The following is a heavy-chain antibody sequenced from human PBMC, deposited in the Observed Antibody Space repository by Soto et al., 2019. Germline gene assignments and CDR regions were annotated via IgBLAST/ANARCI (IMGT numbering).Heavy chain of an antibody. V-gene: IGHV1-18*04. J-gene: IGHJ4*02. CDR2: ISGYNGKT. CDR3: ARDKMIDDFGLGSFDY. CDR1: GYTFTSFG. D-gene: IGHD3-10*01. Sequence: ASVKVSCKASGYTFTSFGVSWLRQAPGQGPEWMGWISGYNGKTKYTQKVQGRVTLTTDTSTATAYMELRSLRSDDAAVYFCARDKMIDDFGLGSFDYWGQGAVVTVSS.